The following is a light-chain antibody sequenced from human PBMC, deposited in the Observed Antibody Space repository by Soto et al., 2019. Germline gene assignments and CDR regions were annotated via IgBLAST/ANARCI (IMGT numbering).Light chain of an antibody. CDR3: QQYSSWPLT. V-gene: IGKV3-15*01. CDR2: GAS. J-gene: IGKJ4*01. CDR1: QSVSSN. Sequence: EIVMTQSPATLSVSPGERATLSCRASQSVSSNLAWYQQKPGQAPRLLIYGASTRATGIPARFSGSASGTEFTLTISSLQSEDFAVYYCQQYSSWPLTFGGGTKVEIK.